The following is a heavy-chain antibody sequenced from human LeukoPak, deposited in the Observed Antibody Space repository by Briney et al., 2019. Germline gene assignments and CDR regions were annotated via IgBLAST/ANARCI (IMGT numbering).Heavy chain of an antibody. CDR2: IRYDGSNK. CDR1: GLTFSSYG. Sequence: GGSLRLSCAASGLTFSSYGMHWVRQAPGKGLERVAFIRYDGSNKYYADSVKGRFTISRDNSKNTLYLQMNSLRAEDTAVYYCALITMVRGVPSPFDYWGQGTLVTVSS. D-gene: IGHD3-10*01. J-gene: IGHJ4*02. CDR3: ALITMVRGVPSPFDY. V-gene: IGHV3-30*02.